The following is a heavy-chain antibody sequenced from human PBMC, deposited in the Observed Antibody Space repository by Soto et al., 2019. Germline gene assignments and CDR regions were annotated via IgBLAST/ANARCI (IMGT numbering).Heavy chain of an antibody. CDR2: ISAHNGNT. CDR1: GYAFTTYG. J-gene: IGHJ4*02. D-gene: IGHD1-1*01. Sequence: QVHLVQSGGEVKKPGASVKDSCKGSGYAFTTYGITWMRQAPGQVLEWMGWISAHNGNTNYAQKLQGRVTVTRDTSTSTANMELRSLRSDDTAVYYCARGRYGDYWGQGDLFTVSS. V-gene: IGHV1-18*01. CDR3: ARGRYGDY.